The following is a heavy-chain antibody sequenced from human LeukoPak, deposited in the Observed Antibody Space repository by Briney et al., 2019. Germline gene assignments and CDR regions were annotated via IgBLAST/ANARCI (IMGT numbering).Heavy chain of an antibody. CDR1: GFTLSSYR. CDR3: ARGTSRAAAGPSV. D-gene: IGHD6-13*01. Sequence: GGSLRLSCAASGFTLSSYRMHWVRQAPGKGLVWVSRINSDGSSTSYADSVKGRFTISRDNAKNTLYLQMNSLRAEDTAVYYCARGTSRAAAGPSVWGQGTLVTVSS. V-gene: IGHV3-74*01. CDR2: INSDGSST. J-gene: IGHJ4*02.